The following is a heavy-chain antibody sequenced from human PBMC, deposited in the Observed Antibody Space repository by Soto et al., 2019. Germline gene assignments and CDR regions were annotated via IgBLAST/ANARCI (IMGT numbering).Heavy chain of an antibody. D-gene: IGHD5-12*01. J-gene: IGHJ4*02. CDR1: GGSISGSTYH. Sequence: QLQLQESGPGLVKPSETLSLTCTVSGGSISGSTYHWGWIRQPPGKGLEWIGRIYYRGTTYYNPSLKSRVTISGETSKNPLSLRLSSVTAADTAVYYFAYDYGGGYFDYWCQGTLVTVSS. V-gene: IGHV4-39*01. CDR3: AYDYGGGYFDY. CDR2: IYYRGTT.